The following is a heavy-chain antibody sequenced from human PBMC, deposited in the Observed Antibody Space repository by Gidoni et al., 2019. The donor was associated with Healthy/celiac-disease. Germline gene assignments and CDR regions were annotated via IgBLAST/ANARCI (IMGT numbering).Heavy chain of an antibody. J-gene: IGHJ2*01. CDR3: TTAGHSYWYFDL. CDR2: INHSGRT. Sequence: QVQLQQWGAGLLKPSETLSLTCAVYGGSFSGYYWSWIRQPPGKGLEGMGEINHSGRTNYNPSRKSRVTISVDTSKNQFSRKLSSVTAADTAVYYCTTAGHSYWYFDLWGRGTLVTVSS. CDR1: GGSFSGYY. V-gene: IGHV4-34*01. D-gene: IGHD4-4*01.